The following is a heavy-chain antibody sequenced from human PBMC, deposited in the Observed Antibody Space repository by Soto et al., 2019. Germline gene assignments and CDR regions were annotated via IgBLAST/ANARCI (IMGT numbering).Heavy chain of an antibody. J-gene: IGHJ6*02. V-gene: IGHV4-59*01. CDR3: ARGKRGSTSCLDV. Sequence: PSETLSLTCRVSTGSINGYYWNWIRQSPGKGLEWIAFIYSSGSTNYNPSLKSRATISVDRSKNQVSLKLTSVTAADTAAYYCARGKRGSTSCLDVWGQGTTITVSS. CDR1: TGSINGYY. D-gene: IGHD2-2*01. CDR2: IYSSGST.